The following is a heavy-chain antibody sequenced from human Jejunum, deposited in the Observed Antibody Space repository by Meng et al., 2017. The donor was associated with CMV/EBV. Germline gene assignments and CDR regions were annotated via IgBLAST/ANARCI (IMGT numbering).Heavy chain of an antibody. J-gene: IGHJ4*02. CDR3: ARDRTSVVVPAALLY. D-gene: IGHD2-2*01. V-gene: IGHV3-30-3*01. CDR1: FTFSRYP. Sequence: FTFSRYPMHWVRQAPAKGLEWVAVISYDGGNKYYADSVKDRFTISRDNSNNTLYLQLDSLRAEDTAVYYCARDRTSVVVPAALLYWGQGTLVTVSS. CDR2: ISYDGGNK.